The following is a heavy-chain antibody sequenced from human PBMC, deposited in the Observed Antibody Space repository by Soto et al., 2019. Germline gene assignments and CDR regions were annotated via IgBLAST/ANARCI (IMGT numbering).Heavy chain of an antibody. V-gene: IGHV1-18*01. D-gene: IGHD6-6*01. Sequence: QVHLVQSGAEVKKPGASVKVSCKCSGYTFTSYGTTWVRQAPGQGLEWMGWISAHNGNTNYAQKLQGRVTVARDTSTSPAYMELRSLRSDGTAVYYCARGRDGDYWGQGALVTVSS. J-gene: IGHJ4*02. CDR2: ISAHNGNT. CDR1: GYTFTSYG. CDR3: ARGRDGDY.